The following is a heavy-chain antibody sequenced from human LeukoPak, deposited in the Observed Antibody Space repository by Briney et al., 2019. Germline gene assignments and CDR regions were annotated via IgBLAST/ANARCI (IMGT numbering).Heavy chain of an antibody. CDR3: ARGPLGDLFNDAFDI. J-gene: IGHJ3*02. V-gene: IGHV1-46*01. CDR2: INPSGGST. Sequence: ASVKVSCKASGYTFTSYYMHWVRQAPGQGLEWMGIINPSGGSTSYAQKFQGRVTMTRDMSTSTVYMELSSLRSEDTAVYYCARGPLGDLFNDAFDIWGQGTMVTVSS. D-gene: IGHD3-10*01. CDR1: GYTFTSYY.